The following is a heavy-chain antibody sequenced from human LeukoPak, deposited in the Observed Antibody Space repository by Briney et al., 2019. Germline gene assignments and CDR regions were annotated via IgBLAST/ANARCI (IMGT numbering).Heavy chain of an antibody. Sequence: SETLSLTCTVSDGSTSGTRYYWGWFRQTPGKGPEWIGNINYRGAVYYNPSLRSRATISLDTSKNQFPLRLTSVTAADTPVYFCARVTKYDNSRNNYYMDVWGKGTTVTVSS. CDR1: DGSTSGTRYY. CDR3: ARVTKYDNSRNNYYMDV. J-gene: IGHJ6*03. V-gene: IGHV4-39*06. D-gene: IGHD4-17*01. CDR2: INYRGAV.